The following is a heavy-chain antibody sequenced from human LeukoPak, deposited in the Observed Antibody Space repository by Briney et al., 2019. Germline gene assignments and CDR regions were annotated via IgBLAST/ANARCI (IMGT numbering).Heavy chain of an antibody. CDR3: ARGLGITMID. D-gene: IGHD3-22*01. J-gene: IGHJ4*02. Sequence: PGGSLRLSCAASGFTFSSYSMNWVRQAPGKGLEWVSYISSSSSTIYYADSVKGRFTISRDNAKNSLYLQMNSLRAEDTAVYYCARGLGITMIDGGQGTLVTVSS. CDR1: GFTFSSYS. V-gene: IGHV3-48*01. CDR2: ISSSSSTI.